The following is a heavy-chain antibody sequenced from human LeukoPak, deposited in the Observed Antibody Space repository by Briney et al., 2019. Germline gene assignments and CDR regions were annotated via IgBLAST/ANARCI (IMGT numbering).Heavy chain of an antibody. CDR2: ISFDGSNE. D-gene: IGHD3-10*01. Sequence: PGGSLRLSCAASGFTFSSYGMHWVRQAPDKGLQWLAVISFDGSNEYYADSVRGRFTISRDNSKNTLYLQMNSLRAEDTALYYCAKAGSFFHYYMDVWGKGTTVTVSS. CDR1: GFTFSSYG. CDR3: AKAGSFFHYYMDV. V-gene: IGHV3-30*18. J-gene: IGHJ6*03.